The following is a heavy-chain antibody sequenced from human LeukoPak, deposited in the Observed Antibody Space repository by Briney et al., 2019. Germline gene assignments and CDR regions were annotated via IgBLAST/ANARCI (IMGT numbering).Heavy chain of an antibody. CDR2: IYYSGST. V-gene: IGHV4-39*07. J-gene: IGHJ4*02. CDR3: ARVRGSYYFDY. Sequence: PSETLSPTCTVSGGSISSSSYYWGWIRQPPGKGLEWIGSIYYSGSTYYNPSLKSRVTISVDTSKNQFSLKLSSVTAADTAVYYCARVRGSYYFDYWGQGTLVTVSS. D-gene: IGHD1-26*01. CDR1: GGSISSSSYY.